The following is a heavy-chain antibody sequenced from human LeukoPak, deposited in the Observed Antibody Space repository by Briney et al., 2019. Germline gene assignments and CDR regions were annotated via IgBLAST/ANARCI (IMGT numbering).Heavy chain of an antibody. J-gene: IGHJ4*02. CDR2: ISSSGSTI. D-gene: IGHD3-3*01. Sequence: GGSLRLSCAASGFTFSDYYMNGIRQAPGKGLEWVSYISSSGSTIYYADSVKGRFTISRDNAKNSLYLQMNSLRAEDTAVYYCARDYGSRFLEWLHYFDYWGQGTLVTVSS. CDR1: GFTFSDYY. CDR3: ARDYGSRFLEWLHYFDY. V-gene: IGHV3-11*04.